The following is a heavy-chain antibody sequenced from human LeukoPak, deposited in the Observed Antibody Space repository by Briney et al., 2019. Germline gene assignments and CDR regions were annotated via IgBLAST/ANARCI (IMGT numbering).Heavy chain of an antibody. J-gene: IGHJ4*02. CDR2: IIPILGIA. CDR3: ANHLDTAMVNTLSRYNIFDY. CDR1: GGTFSSYA. Sequence: WASVTVSCKASGGTFSSYAISWVRQAPGQGLEWMGRIIPILGIANYAQKFQGRVTITADKSTSTAYMELSSLRSEDTAVYYCANHLDTAMVNTLSRYNIFDYWGQGTLVTVSS. D-gene: IGHD5-18*01. V-gene: IGHV1-69*04.